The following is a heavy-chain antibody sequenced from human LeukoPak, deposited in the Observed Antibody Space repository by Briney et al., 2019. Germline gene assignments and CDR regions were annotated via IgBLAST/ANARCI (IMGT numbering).Heavy chain of an antibody. CDR1: GYTFTCYY. CDR3: ARGRRVVRGVKIYYYYMDV. CDR2: INPNSGGT. J-gene: IGHJ6*03. V-gene: IGHV1-2*02. Sequence: ASVKVSCKASGYTFTCYYMHWVRQAPGQGLEWMGWINPNSGGTNYAQKFQGRVTITRNTSISTAYMELSSLRSEDTAVYYCARGRRVVRGVKIYYYYMDVWGKGTTVTVSS. D-gene: IGHD3-10*01.